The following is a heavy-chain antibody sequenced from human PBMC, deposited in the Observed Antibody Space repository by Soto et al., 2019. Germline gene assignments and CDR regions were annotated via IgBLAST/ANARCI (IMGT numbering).Heavy chain of an antibody. V-gene: IGHV3-30-3*01. CDR3: ARHPKTPGGPHWAFNYFDS. J-gene: IGHJ4*02. Sequence: CLRLSSAACGFSFSISPMHWVRQAPGKGPEWVALISYDGTNKFYADSVKGRFTISRDNSKSTLYLQVDSLRPEDAAVYYCARHPKTPGGPHWAFNYFDSWGQRTLVTVPS. CDR1: GFSFSISP. D-gene: IGHD7-27*01. CDR2: ISYDGTNK.